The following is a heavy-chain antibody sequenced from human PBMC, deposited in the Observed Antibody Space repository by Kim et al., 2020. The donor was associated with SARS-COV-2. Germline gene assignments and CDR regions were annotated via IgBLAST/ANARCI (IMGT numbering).Heavy chain of an antibody. CDR2: IYYSGST. J-gene: IGHJ6*02. D-gene: IGHD3-10*01. Sequence: SETLSLTCTVSGGSISSSSYYWGWIRQPPGKGLEWIGSIYYSGSTYYNPSLKSRVTISVDTSKNQFSLKLSSVTAADTAVYYCATGGGELWVEYYYYYGMDVWGQGTTVTVSS. V-gene: IGHV4-39*01. CDR3: ATGGGELWVEYYYYYGMDV. CDR1: GGSISSSSYY.